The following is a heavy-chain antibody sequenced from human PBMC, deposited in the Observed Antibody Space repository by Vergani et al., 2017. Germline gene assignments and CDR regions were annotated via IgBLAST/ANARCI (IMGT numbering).Heavy chain of an antibody. V-gene: IGHV4-59*01. Sequence: QVQLQESGPGLVKPSETLSLTCTVSGGSISSYYWSWIRQPPGKGLEWIGYIYYSGSTNYNPSLKSRVTISVDTSKNQFSLKLSSVTAADTAVYYCARGGDGYNYNYWGQGTLVTVSS. CDR2: IYYSGST. D-gene: IGHD5-24*01. CDR3: ARGGDGYNYNY. CDR1: GGSISSYY. J-gene: IGHJ4*02.